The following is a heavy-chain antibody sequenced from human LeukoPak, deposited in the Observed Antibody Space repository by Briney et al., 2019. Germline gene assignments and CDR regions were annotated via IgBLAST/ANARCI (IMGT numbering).Heavy chain of an antibody. J-gene: IGHJ4*02. CDR1: GFTFSSYG. Sequence: GGSLRLSCAASGFTFSSYGMHWVRQAPGKGLEWVAVISYDGSNKYYADSVKGRFTISRDNSKNTLYLQMNSLRAEDTAVYYCAKDRPIGDYYDSSGYYGPDYWGQGTLVTVSS. CDR3: AKDRPIGDYYDSSGYYGPDY. V-gene: IGHV3-30*18. CDR2: ISYDGSNK. D-gene: IGHD3-22*01.